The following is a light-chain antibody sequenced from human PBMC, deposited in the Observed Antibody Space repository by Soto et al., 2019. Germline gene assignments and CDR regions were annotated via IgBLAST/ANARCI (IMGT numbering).Light chain of an antibody. CDR3: QQYGSSPPYT. CDR1: QRVTRSY. V-gene: IGKV3-20*01. CDR2: GAS. J-gene: IGKJ2*01. Sequence: EIVLTQSPGTLSLSPGERATLSCRASQRVTRSYLAWYQKKPGQAPRLLIYGASSRATGIPDRFSGSGSGTDFSLTISRLEPEDFAVYYCQQYGSSPPYTFGQGTKLEIK.